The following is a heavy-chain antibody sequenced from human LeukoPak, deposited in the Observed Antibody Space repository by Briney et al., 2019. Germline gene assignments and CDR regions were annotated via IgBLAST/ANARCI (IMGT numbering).Heavy chain of an antibody. D-gene: IGHD3-16*02. Sequence: PSETLSLTCTVSGDSISSSNYYWGWIRQPPGKGLEWIGSIYYSGSTYYNPSLKSRVTISVDTSKNQFSLKLSSVTAADTAVYYCASGDYLWGSYLGYWGQGTLVTVSS. V-gene: IGHV4-39*01. CDR1: GDSISSSNYY. CDR2: IYYSGST. CDR3: ASGDYLWGSYLGY. J-gene: IGHJ4*02.